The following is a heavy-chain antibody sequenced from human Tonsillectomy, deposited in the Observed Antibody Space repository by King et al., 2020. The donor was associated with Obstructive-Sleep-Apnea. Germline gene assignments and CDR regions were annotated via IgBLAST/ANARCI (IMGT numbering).Heavy chain of an antibody. CDR1: GGSISSYY. D-gene: IGHD5-18*01. J-gene: IGHJ4*02. CDR2: VYYSGST. CDR3: AISVDTAMVFDY. V-gene: IGHV4-59*08. Sequence: MQLQESGPGLVKPSETLSLTCTVSGGSISSYYWSWIRQPPGKGLEWIGYVYYSGSTHYNPSLKSRVTISVDTSKKQFSLKLSSVTAADTAVYYCAISVDTAMVFDYWGQGTLVTVSS.